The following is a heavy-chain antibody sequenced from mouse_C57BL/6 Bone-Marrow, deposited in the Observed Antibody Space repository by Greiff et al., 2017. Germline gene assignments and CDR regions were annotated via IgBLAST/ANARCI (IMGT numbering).Heavy chain of an antibody. CDR2: IHPNSGST. V-gene: IGHV1-64*01. CDR3: ARRNWDKVYAMDY. Sequence: QVQLQQPGAELVKPGASVKLSCKASGYTFTSYWMHWVKQRPGQGLEWIGMIHPNSGSTNYNEKFKSKATLTVDKSSSTAYMQLSSLTSEDSAVYYCARRNWDKVYAMDYWGQGTSVTVSS. D-gene: IGHD4-1*01. CDR1: GYTFTSYW. J-gene: IGHJ4*01.